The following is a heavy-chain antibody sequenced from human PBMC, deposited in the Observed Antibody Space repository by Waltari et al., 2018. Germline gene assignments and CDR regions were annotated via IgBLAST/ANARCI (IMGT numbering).Heavy chain of an antibody. D-gene: IGHD3-16*01. J-gene: IGHJ3*02. CDR1: GSSISSYY. CDR2: IYTSGST. CDR3: ARDSRYDYVWGSTDAFDI. V-gene: IGHV4-4*07. Sequence: VQLQEAGPGLVKPSETLSLTCTVSGSSISSYYWSWIRQPAGEGLEWIGRIYTSGSTTYNPSLKSRVTMSADTSKNQFSLKLSSVTAADTAVYYCARDSRYDYVWGSTDAFDIWGQGTMVTVSS.